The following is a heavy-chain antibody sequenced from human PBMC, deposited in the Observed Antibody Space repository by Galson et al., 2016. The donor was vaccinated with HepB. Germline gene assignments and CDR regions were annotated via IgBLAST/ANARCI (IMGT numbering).Heavy chain of an antibody. Sequence: SLRLSCAASGFTFNNYAMSWVRQAPGRGLEWVTAISGTGGSTYYADSVKGRFTISRDNSKNTLYLQINSLRAEDTAVYYCAKDGRGFHPYNWFDPWGQGTLVTVSS. CDR1: GFTFNNYA. CDR3: AKDGRGFHPYNWFDP. CDR2: ISGTGGST. D-gene: IGHD1-1*01. V-gene: IGHV3-23*01. J-gene: IGHJ5*02.